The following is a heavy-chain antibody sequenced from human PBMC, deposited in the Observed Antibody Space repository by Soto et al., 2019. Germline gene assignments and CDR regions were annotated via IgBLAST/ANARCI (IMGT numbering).Heavy chain of an antibody. CDR1: GFTFDSYA. CDR3: TKGLYDILTGIDY. D-gene: IGHD3-9*01. J-gene: IGHJ4*02. V-gene: IGHV3-23*01. CDR2: ISGSGGIT. Sequence: GGSLRLSCAASGFTFDSYAMSWVRQAPGKGLEWVSGISGSGGITYYADSVKGRFTISRGNSKNTLLLQMNSLRVEDTAVYYCTKGLYDILTGIDYWGQGTLVTVSS.